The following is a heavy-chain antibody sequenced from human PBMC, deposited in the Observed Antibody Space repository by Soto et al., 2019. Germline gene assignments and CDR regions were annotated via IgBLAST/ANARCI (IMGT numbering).Heavy chain of an antibody. J-gene: IGHJ3*02. Sequence: GGSLRLSCAASGFTFSSYSMNWVRQAPGKGLEWVSSISSSSSYIYYADSVKGRFTISRDNAKNSLYLQVNSLRAEDTAVYYCARDKSSGYYWYDAFDIWGPGTMVTVSS. D-gene: IGHD3-22*01. CDR3: ARDKSSGYYWYDAFDI. CDR1: GFTFSSYS. V-gene: IGHV3-21*01. CDR2: ISSSSSYI.